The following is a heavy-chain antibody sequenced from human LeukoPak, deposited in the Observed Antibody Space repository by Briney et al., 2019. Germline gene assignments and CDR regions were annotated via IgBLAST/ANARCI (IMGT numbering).Heavy chain of an antibody. J-gene: IGHJ4*02. D-gene: IGHD6-19*01. CDR3: ARGIAVADSYYFDY. Sequence: GSVNVSCKASGYTFTSYGISWVRQAPGQGLEWMGWISVYNGNTNYAQKLQGRVTMTTDTSTSTAYMELRSLRSDDTAVYYCARGIAVADSYYFDYWGQGALDTVSS. CDR1: GYTFTSYG. V-gene: IGHV1-18*01. CDR2: ISVYNGNT.